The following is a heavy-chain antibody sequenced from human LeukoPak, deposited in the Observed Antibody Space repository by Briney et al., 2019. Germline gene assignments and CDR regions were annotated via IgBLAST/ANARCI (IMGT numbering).Heavy chain of an antibody. CDR2: ISYDGSNK. J-gene: IGHJ6*02. CDR3: AKDIGSGELRYYYYGMDV. Sequence: PGGSLRLSCAASGFTFSSYGMHWVRQAPGKGLEWVAVISYDGSNKYYADSVKGRFTISRDNSKNTLYLQMNSLRAEDTAVYYCAKDIGSGELRYYYYGMDVWGQGTTVTVSS. V-gene: IGHV3-30*18. D-gene: IGHD3-10*01. CDR1: GFTFSSYG.